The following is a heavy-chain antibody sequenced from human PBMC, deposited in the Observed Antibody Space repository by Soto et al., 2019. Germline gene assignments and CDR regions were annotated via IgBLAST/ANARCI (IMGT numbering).Heavy chain of an antibody. V-gene: IGHV3-23*01. Sequence: EVQLLESGGGLAQPGGSLRLSCAASGFTFSSYAMSWVRQAPGKGLEWVSAISGSGGSTYYADSVKGRFTISRDNSKNTLYLQMNSLRAEDTAVYYCAKNYGSGSYHQPFDYWGQGTLVTVSS. CDR1: GFTFSSYA. J-gene: IGHJ4*02. CDR3: AKNYGSGSYHQPFDY. CDR2: ISGSGGST. D-gene: IGHD3-10*01.